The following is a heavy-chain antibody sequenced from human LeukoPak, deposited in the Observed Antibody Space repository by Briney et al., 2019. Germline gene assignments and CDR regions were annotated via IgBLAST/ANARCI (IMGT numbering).Heavy chain of an antibody. J-gene: IGHJ3*02. CDR1: GGSITNNNYY. V-gene: IGHV4-39*01. D-gene: IGHD5-12*01. CDR3: ARHTRPGYSGYENAFDT. CDR2: LYYSGST. Sequence: SETLSLTCTVSGGSITNNNYYWDWIRQPPGKGLEWIGDLYYSGSTHYNPSLKSRVTISVDTSKSQFSLKLNSVTAADTAVYYCARHTRPGYSGYENAFDTWGQGTMVTVSS.